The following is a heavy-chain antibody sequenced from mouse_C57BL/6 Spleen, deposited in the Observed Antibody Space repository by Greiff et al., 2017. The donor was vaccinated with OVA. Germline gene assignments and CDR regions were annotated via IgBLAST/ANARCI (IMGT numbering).Heavy chain of an antibody. CDR3: TRDESGTHYYAMDY. Sequence: EVQLVESGEGLVKPGGSLKLSCAASGFTFSSYAMSWVRQTPEKRLEWVAYISSGGDYIYYADTVKGRFTISRDNARNTLYLQMSSLKSEDTTMYYCTRDESGTHYYAMDYWGQGTSVTVSS. CDR2: ISSGGDYI. D-gene: IGHD1-3*01. J-gene: IGHJ4*01. CDR1: GFTFSSYA. V-gene: IGHV5-9-1*02.